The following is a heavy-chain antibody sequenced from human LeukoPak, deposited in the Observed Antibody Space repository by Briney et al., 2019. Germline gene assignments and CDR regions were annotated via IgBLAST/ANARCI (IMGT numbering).Heavy chain of an antibody. J-gene: IGHJ6*02. V-gene: IGHV4-61*01. CDR3: ARVTAWGSGMDV. CDR2: IYYSGST. CDR1: GGSVSSGSYY. Sequence: SETLSLTCTVSGGSVSSGSYYWSWIRQPPGKGLEWIGYIYYSGSTNYNPSLKSRVTISVDTSKNQFSLKLSSVTAADMAVYYCARVTAWGSGMDVWGQGTTVTVSS. D-gene: IGHD5-18*01.